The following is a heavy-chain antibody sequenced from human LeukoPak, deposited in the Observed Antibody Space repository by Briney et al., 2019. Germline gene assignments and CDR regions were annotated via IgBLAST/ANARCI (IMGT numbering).Heavy chain of an antibody. J-gene: IGHJ4*02. Sequence: PSETLSLTCAVYGGSFSGYYWSWVRQAPGKGLEWVSAMFGATTYYADSVRGRFTISRDNSKNTLYLQMNSLTAEDTAVYYCAMDGVSARLEKWGQGALVTVSS. D-gene: IGHD2-8*01. CDR2: MFGATT. V-gene: IGHV3-53*01. CDR1: GGSFSGYY. CDR3: AMDGVSARLEK.